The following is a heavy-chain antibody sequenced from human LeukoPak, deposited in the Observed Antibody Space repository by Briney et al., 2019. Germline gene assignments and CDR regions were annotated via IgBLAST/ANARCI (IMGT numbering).Heavy chain of an antibody. D-gene: IGHD2-2*01. CDR3: AGGYAESLLVAEYFDH. Sequence: PSETLSLTSTVSADSHNTNNYYWAWPRQPPGQGLEWIATVHDSGITSYHKSRKSRFTTFMNTPKNQISLRLTCVIESDTAVYYCAGGYAESLLVAEYFDHWGRGSMV. CDR1: ADSHNTNNYY. J-gene: IGHJ1*01. CDR2: VHDSGIT. V-gene: IGHV4-39*01.